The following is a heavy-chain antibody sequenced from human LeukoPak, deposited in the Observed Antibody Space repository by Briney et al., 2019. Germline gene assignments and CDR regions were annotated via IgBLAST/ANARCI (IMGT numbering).Heavy chain of an antibody. CDR3: ATRTYGSGSYPRDY. CDR2: IYTSGST. Sequence: SETLSLTCTVSGRSISSYYWSWIRQPAGKGLEWIGRIYTSGSTNYNPSLKSRVTMSVDTSKNQFSLKLSSVTAADTAVYYCATRTYGSGSYPRDYWGQGTLVTVSS. J-gene: IGHJ4*02. CDR1: GRSISSYY. V-gene: IGHV4-4*07. D-gene: IGHD3-10*01.